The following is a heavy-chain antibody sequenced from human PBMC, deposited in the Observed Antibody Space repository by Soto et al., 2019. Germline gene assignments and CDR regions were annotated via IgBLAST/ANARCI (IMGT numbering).Heavy chain of an antibody. CDR3: ARDRKSARGYYYDSSGYSYFDY. D-gene: IGHD3-22*01. J-gene: IGHJ4*02. CDR2: IYHSGST. V-gene: IGHV4-4*02. CDR1: GGSISSSNW. Sequence: SETLSLTCAVSGGSISSSNWWSWVRQPPGKGLEWIGEIYHSGSTNYNPSLKSRVTISVDKSKNQFSLKLSSVTAADTAVYYCARDRKSARGYYYDSSGYSYFDYWGQGTLVTVSS.